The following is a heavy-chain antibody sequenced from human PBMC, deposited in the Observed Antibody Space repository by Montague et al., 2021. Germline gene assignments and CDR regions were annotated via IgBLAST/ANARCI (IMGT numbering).Heavy chain of an antibody. J-gene: IGHJ6*02. V-gene: IGHV6-1*01. CDR1: GDSVSVVDLR. CDR3: TSGREGNYNVMDV. D-gene: IGHD1-1*01. CDR2: CYFLLERNN. Sequence: CAISGDSVSVVDLRRSSVEQTPELHLPRLLVCYFLLERNNDYSLSVRVRVTINPDTSKNQFSLQLHSVTPEDTAIYYCTSGREGNYNVMDVWGQGTTVTVSS.